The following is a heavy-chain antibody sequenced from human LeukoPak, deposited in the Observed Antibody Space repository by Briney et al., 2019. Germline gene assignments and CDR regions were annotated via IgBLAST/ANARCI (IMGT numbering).Heavy chain of an antibody. CDR1: GFTVNSYG. CDR2: ISGSDSLT. Sequence: PGRSLRLSCAASGFTVNSYGMNWVRQAPGEWLEWVAHISGSDSLTFYADSVKGRFTISRDNAKNSLYLQMNTLRAEDTAVYYCAREDYYGSGTYMRYFYYYEMDVWGKGTTVTVSS. CDR3: AREDYYGSGTYMRYFYYYEMDV. J-gene: IGHJ6*04. V-gene: IGHV3-48*03. D-gene: IGHD3-10*01.